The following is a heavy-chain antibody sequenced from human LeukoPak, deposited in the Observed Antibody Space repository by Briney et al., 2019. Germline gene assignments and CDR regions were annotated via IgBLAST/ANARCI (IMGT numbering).Heavy chain of an antibody. D-gene: IGHD1-26*01. V-gene: IGHV3-30-3*01. CDR2: TSYDGSNK. Sequence: QPGGSLRVSCAASGFTFSSYAMQWVRPALGKGLEGGAVTSYDGSNKYYADSVKGRFTISRDNSKNTLYLQMNSLRAEDTAVYYCARGEWELPFDYWGQGTLVTVSS. CDR1: GFTFSSYA. CDR3: ARGEWELPFDY. J-gene: IGHJ4*02.